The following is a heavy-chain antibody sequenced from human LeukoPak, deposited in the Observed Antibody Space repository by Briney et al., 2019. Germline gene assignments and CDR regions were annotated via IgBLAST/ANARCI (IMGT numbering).Heavy chain of an antibody. J-gene: IGHJ4*02. CDR1: GGSISSYY. CDR2: IYYSGST. D-gene: IGHD1-26*01. Sequence: SETLSLTCTVSGGSISSYYWSWIREPPGRGLEWIGYIYYSGSTNYNPSLKSRVTISVDTSKNQFSLKLSSVTAADTAVYYCAGISGSFDYWGQGTPVTVSS. V-gene: IGHV4-59*01. CDR3: AGISGSFDY.